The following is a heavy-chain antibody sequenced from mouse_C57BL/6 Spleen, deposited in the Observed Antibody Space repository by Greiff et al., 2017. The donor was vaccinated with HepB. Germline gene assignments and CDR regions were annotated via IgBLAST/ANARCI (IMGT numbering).Heavy chain of an antibody. Sequence: EVKLVESGGGLVKPGGSLKLSCAASGFTFSSYAMSWVRQTPEKRLEWVATISDGGSYTYYPDNVKGRFTISRDNAKNNLYLQMSHLKSEDTAMYYCARRGVADWYFDVWGTGTTVTVSS. CDR3: ARRGVADWYFDV. V-gene: IGHV5-4*03. CDR1: GFTFSSYA. D-gene: IGHD1-1*01. J-gene: IGHJ1*03. CDR2: ISDGGSYT.